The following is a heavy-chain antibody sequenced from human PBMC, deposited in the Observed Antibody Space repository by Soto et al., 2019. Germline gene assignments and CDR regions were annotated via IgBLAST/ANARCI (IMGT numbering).Heavy chain of an antibody. V-gene: IGHV5-51*01. CDR3: ARRPGSWFDP. Sequence: PGASLKISCKASGSSFTTSWIGWVRQMPGKGLELMGIIFPSDSDTRYSPSFQGQVTISVDKSISTAYLQWSSLKASDTAMYYCARRPGSWFDPWGQGTLVTVSS. D-gene: IGHD3-10*01. CDR2: IFPSDSDT. J-gene: IGHJ5*02. CDR1: GSSFTTSW.